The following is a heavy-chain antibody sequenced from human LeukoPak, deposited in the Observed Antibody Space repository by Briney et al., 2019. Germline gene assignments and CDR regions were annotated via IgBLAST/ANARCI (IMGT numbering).Heavy chain of an antibody. D-gene: IGHD4-17*01. CDR3: AKATVTHLIDY. Sequence: GGSLRLSCVASGFTFDDYSMHWVRQAPGKGLEWVSLINRDGGTTYYADSVKGRFTISRDNSKNSLYLQMNSLGAEDTAVYYCAKATVTHLIDYWGQGTLVTVSS. J-gene: IGHJ4*02. CDR1: GFTFDDYS. CDR2: INRDGGTT. V-gene: IGHV3-43*01.